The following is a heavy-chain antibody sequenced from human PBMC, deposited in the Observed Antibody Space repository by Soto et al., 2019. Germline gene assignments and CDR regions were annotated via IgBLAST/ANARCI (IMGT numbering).Heavy chain of an antibody. CDR3: ARDRQNYGSLDY. V-gene: IGHV1-18*01. Sequence: QVQLVQSGAEVKNPGASVKVSCRASGYTLSNNYGISWVRQAPGQGLEWMGRINSYNGVTNNARKFQDRVTLTTDASTTTAYMELRSLRSDDTAIYYCARDRQNYGSLDYWGQGTLVTVSS. CDR1: GYTLSNNYG. D-gene: IGHD4-17*01. J-gene: IGHJ4*02. CDR2: INSYNGVT.